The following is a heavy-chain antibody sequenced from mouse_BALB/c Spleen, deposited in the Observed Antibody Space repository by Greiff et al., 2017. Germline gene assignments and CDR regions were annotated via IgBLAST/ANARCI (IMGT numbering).Heavy chain of an antibody. CDR2: ISSGGSYT. CDR3: TRGDYGSSYYWYFDV. D-gene: IGHD1-1*01. V-gene: IGHV5-6-4*01. J-gene: IGHJ1*01. Sequence: VKLMESGGGLVKPGGSLKLSCAASGFTFSSYTMSWVRQTPEKRLEWVATISSGGSYTYYPDSVKGRFTISRDNAKNTLYLQMSSLKSEDTAMYYCTRGDYGSSYYWYFDVWGAGTTVTVSS. CDR1: GFTFSSYT.